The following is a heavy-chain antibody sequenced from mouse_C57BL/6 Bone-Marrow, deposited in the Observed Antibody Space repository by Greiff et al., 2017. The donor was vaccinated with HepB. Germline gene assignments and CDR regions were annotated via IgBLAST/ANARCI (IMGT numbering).Heavy chain of an antibody. CDR2: INPNNGGT. V-gene: IGHV1-26*01. Sequence: EVQLQQSGPELVKPGASVKISCKASGYTFTDYYMNWVKQSHGKSLEWIGDINPNNGGTSYNQKFKGKATLTVDKSSSTAYMELRSLTSEDSAVYYCARFRPGFAYWGQGTLVTVSA. CDR3: ARFRPGFAY. J-gene: IGHJ3*01. CDR1: GYTFTDYY.